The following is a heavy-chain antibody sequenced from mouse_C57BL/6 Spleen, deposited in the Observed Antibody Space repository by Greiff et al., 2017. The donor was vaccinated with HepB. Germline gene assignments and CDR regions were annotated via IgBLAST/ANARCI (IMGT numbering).Heavy chain of an antibody. CDR1: GFSLTSYG. D-gene: IGHD1-1*01. J-gene: IGHJ4*01. CDR2: IWRGGST. V-gene: IGHV2-5*01. Sequence: QVQLQQSGPGLVQPSQSLSITCTVSGFSLTSYGVHWVRQSPGKGLEWLGVIWRGGSTDYNAAFMSRLSITKDNSKNQVFFKMNSLQADDTAIYYCAKTYYYGSSYYAMDYWGQGTSVTVSS. CDR3: AKTYYYGSSYYAMDY.